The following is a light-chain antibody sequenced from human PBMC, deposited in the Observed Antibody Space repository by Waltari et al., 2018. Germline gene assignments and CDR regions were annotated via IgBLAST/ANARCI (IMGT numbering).Light chain of an antibody. Sequence: DIQMTQSPSSLSASVGARVTVPCRASQDIRSDLAWYQQKPGKAPKRLIYTASILQSGIPSRFSGSGSGTEFSLTITSLQPEDFATYYCLQHNSYPLTFGGGTKVEI. V-gene: IGKV1-17*01. CDR1: QDIRSD. CDR2: TAS. J-gene: IGKJ4*01. CDR3: LQHNSYPLT.